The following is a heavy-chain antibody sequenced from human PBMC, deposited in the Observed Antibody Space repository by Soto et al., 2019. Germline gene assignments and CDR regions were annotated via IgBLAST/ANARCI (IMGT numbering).Heavy chain of an antibody. CDR3: AREYYDILTGDPKGAFDI. Sequence: GGSLRLSCAASGFTVSSNYMSWVRQAPGKGLEWVSVIYSGGSTYYADSVKGRFTISRDNSKNTLYLQMNSLRAEDTAVYYCAREYYDILTGDPKGAFDIWGQGTMVTAS. CDR2: IYSGGST. CDR1: GFTVSSNY. D-gene: IGHD3-9*01. J-gene: IGHJ3*02. V-gene: IGHV3-66*01.